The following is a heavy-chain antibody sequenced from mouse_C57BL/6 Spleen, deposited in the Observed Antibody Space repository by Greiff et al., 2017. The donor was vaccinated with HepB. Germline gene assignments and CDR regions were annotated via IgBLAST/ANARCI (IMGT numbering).Heavy chain of an antibody. CDR3: TTGLGLRREWYFDV. Sequence: EVMLVESGAELVRPGASVKLSCTASGFNIKDDYMHWVKQRPEQGLEWIGWIDPENGDTEYASKFQGKATITADTSSNTAYLQLSSLTSEDTAVYYWTTGLGLRREWYFDVWGTGTTVTVSS. D-gene: IGHD2-4*01. CDR1: GFNIKDDY. J-gene: IGHJ1*03. V-gene: IGHV14-4*01. CDR2: IDPENGDT.